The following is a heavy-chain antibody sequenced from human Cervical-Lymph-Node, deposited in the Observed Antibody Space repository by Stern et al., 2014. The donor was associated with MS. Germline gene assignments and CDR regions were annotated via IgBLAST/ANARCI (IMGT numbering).Heavy chain of an antibody. D-gene: IGHD1-1*01. Sequence: EVQLVESGAEVRKPGESLRISCEVSGYRFTNNWIGWVRQVPGKGLEWKGNIYPGDSGTRYSPSFQRQHNLVVDKSNIITYLQWRSRKASDTAIYYCARRGHGYMGIDYWGQGTLVTVSS. J-gene: IGHJ4*02. CDR3: ARRGHGYMGIDY. CDR2: IYPGDSGT. V-gene: IGHV5-51*03. CDR1: GYRFTNNW.